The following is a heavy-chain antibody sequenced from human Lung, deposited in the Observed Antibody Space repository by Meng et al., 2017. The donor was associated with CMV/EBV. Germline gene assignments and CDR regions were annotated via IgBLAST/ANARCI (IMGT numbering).Heavy chain of an antibody. Sequence: SCKASGGTFSRYAISWVRQAPGQGLEWMGGIIPIFGTANYAQKFQGRVTITTDESTSTAYMELSSLRSEDTAVYYCARDLDYGPSYWGQGTLVTVSS. CDR2: IIPIFGTA. J-gene: IGHJ4*02. CDR1: GGTFSRYA. V-gene: IGHV1-69*05. CDR3: ARDLDYGPSY. D-gene: IGHD4-17*01.